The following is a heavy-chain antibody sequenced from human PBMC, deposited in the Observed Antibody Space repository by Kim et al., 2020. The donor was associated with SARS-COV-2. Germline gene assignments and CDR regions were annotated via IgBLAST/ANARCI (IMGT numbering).Heavy chain of an antibody. J-gene: IGHJ6*02. CDR2: IYHSGST. CDR1: GYSISSGYY. D-gene: IGHD3-9*01. CDR3: ARELRYFDWLLSAGYYYYGMDV. V-gene: IGHV4-38-2*02. Sequence: SETLSLTCTVSGYSISSGYYWGWIRQPPGKGLEWIGSIYHSGSTYYNPSLKSRVTISVDTSKNQFSLKLSSLTAADTAVYYCARELRYFDWLLSAGYYYYGMDVWGQGTTVTVSS.